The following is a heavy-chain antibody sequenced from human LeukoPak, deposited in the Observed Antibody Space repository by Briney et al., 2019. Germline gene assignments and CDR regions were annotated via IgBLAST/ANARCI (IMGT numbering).Heavy chain of an antibody. CDR1: GFTFSNYS. V-gene: IGHV3-21*04. CDR3: TGCGRIRCSLDSIDF. D-gene: IGHD2-2*01. Sequence: GGSLRLSCAASGFTFSNYSMAWVRQAPGKGLEWVSFISSSSSYIYYADSVKGRFTISRDNAKNSLYLQMNSLKTEDTAVYYCTGCGRIRCSLDSIDFWGQGILVTVSS. CDR2: ISSSSSYI. J-gene: IGHJ4*02.